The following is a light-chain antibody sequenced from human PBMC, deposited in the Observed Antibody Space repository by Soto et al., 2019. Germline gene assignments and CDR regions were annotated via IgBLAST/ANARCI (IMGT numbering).Light chain of an antibody. CDR1: SSTIGNNY. Sequence: QSVLTQPPSVSAAPGQKVTISCFGSSSTIGNNYVSWYQQLPGTAPKLLIYDNNKRPSGIPDRFSGSKSGTSATLGITGLQTGDEADYYCGTWDSSLSANWVFGGGTKLTVL. CDR3: GTWDSSLSANWV. V-gene: IGLV1-51*01. CDR2: DNN. J-gene: IGLJ3*02.